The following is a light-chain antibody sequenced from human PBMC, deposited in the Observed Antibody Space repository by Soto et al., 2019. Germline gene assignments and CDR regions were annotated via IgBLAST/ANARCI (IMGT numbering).Light chain of an antibody. J-gene: IGKJ4*01. V-gene: IGKV1-5*03. CDR1: QIINNW. CDR3: QQYNSIYLLT. Sequence: DIQMAQSPSTLSASVGDRVAITCRASQIINNWLAWYQQKPGKAPKLLLYRASTLESGVLSRFSGSGSGTEITITISSLQPADFATSYCQQYNSIYLLTFGGGTKVDI. CDR2: RAS.